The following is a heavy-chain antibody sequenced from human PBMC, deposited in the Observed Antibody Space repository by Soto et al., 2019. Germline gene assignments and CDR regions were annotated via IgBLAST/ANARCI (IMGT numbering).Heavy chain of an antibody. CDR3: ARRSGRSLYFDY. CDR2: IYYSGST. V-gene: IGHV4-39*01. CDR1: GGSISSSSYY. Sequence: SETLSLTCTVSGGSISSSSYYWGWIRQPPGKGLEWIGSIYYSGSTYYNPSLKSRVTISVDTSKNQFSMKLSSVTAADTAVYYCARRSGRSLYFDYWGQGTLVTVSS. J-gene: IGHJ4*02. D-gene: IGHD3-10*01.